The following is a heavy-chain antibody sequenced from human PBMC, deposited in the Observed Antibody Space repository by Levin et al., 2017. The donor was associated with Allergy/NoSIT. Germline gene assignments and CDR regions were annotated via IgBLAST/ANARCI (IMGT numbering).Heavy chain of an antibody. V-gene: IGHV3-21*01. Sequence: GESLKISCAASGFTFSLYTFNWVRQAPGKGLEWVSSITSYSDYILYADSVKGRFTMSRDNAKKSVYLQMNSLTAEDTAVYFCTKDRGTGRNFFYGMDVWGQGTTVTVSS. J-gene: IGHJ6*02. CDR3: TKDRGTGRNFFYGMDV. CDR1: GFTFSLYT. CDR2: ITSYSDYI. D-gene: IGHD1-1*01.